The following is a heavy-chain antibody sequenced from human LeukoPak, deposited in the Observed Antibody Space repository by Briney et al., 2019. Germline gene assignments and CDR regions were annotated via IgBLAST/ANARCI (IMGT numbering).Heavy chain of an antibody. Sequence: GGSLRLSCAASGFTFSSYGMHWVRQAPGMGLEWVAVISYDGSNKYFADSVKGRFTISRDNPKNTLYLQMNSLRAEDTAVYYCAKSTTVTTQQRGYFDYWGQGTLVTVSS. CDR3: AKSTTVTTQQRGYFDY. J-gene: IGHJ4*02. V-gene: IGHV3-30*18. D-gene: IGHD4-11*01. CDR2: ISYDGSNK. CDR1: GFTFSSYG.